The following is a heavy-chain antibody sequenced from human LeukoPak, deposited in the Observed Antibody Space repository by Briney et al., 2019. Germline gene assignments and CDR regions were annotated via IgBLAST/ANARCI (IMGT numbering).Heavy chain of an antibody. CDR3: AKALPLRLVYFDY. D-gene: IGHD3-9*01. V-gene: IGHV3-23*01. J-gene: IGHJ4*02. CDR2: ISGSGGST. CDR1: EPTFSSYA. Sequence: GRSLRLSCGASEPTFSSYAMSWVRQAPGKGLEWVSAISGSGGSTYYADSVKGRFTISRDNSKNTLYLQMNSLRAEDTAVYYCAKALPLRLVYFDYWGQGTLVTVSS.